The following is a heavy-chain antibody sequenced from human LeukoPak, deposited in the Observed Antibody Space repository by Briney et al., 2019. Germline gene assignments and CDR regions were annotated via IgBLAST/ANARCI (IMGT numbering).Heavy chain of an antibody. CDR2: IIPILGIA. J-gene: IGHJ4*02. V-gene: IGHV1-69*04. CDR3: ASPPADYYDSRDYFDY. CDR1: GGTFSSYV. D-gene: IGHD3-22*01. Sequence: SVKVSCKASGGTFSSYVISWVRQAPGQGLEWMGRIIPILGIANYAQKFQGRVTITADKSTSTAYMELSSLRSEDTAGYYCASPPADYYDSRDYFDYWGQGTLVTVSS.